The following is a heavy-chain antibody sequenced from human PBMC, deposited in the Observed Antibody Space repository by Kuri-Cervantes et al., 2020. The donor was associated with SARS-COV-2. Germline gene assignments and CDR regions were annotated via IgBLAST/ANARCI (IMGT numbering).Heavy chain of an antibody. D-gene: IGHD2-8*01. CDR3: ARVKGIVLIDWFDP. CDR2: IFNSGRT. CDR1: GDSISRYY. J-gene: IGHJ5*02. Sequence: SETLSLTCSVSGDSISRYYWTWIRQPPGKGLEWIGYIFNSGRTNQNNPSLKNPSLQNRATISLDTSKNLFSLSLSSVTAADTAVYYCARVKGIVLIDWFDPWGQGTLVTVSS. V-gene: IGHV4-59*12.